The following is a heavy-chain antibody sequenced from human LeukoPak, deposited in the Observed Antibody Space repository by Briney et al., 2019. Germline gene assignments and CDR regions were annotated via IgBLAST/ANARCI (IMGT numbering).Heavy chain of an antibody. V-gene: IGHV3-53*01. J-gene: IGHJ3*02. D-gene: IGHD3-22*01. CDR2: MHSDGRT. Sequence: PGGSLRLSCAASGFSVSNNYMNWVRQASGKGLEWVSVMHSDGRTFYADSVKGRFTISRDKSKNMFYLQMDSLRAEGTAVYYCARDPDDRSGLDAFETWGQGTKVTVS. CDR3: ARDPDDRSGLDAFET. CDR1: GFSVSNNY.